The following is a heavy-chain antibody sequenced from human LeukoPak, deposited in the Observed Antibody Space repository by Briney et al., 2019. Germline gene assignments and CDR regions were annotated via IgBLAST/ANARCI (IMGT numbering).Heavy chain of an antibody. J-gene: IGHJ6*04. CDR1: GGSISSYY. D-gene: IGHD3-3*01. CDR3: ARATTLRFLEWPRVDV. V-gene: IGHV4-59*12. Sequence: SETLSLTCTVSGGSISSYYWSWIRQPPGKGLEWIGYIYYSGSTNYNPSLKSRVTISVDTSKNQFSLKLSSVTAADTAVYYCARATTLRFLEWPRVDVWGKGTTVTVSS. CDR2: IYYSGST.